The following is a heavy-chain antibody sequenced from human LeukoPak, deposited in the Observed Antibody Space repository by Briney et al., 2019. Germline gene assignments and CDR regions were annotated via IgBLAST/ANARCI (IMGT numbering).Heavy chain of an antibody. CDR3: ARHIAIPGLRGFDY. D-gene: IGHD6-13*01. CDR2: IYYSGST. V-gene: IGHV4-59*08. Sequence: PSETLSLTCTVSGGSISSYYWSWIRQPPGKGLEWIGYIYYSGSTNYNPSLKSRVTISVDTSKNQFSLKLSSVTAADTAVYYCARHIAIPGLRGFDYWGQGTLVTVSS. J-gene: IGHJ4*02. CDR1: GGSISSYY.